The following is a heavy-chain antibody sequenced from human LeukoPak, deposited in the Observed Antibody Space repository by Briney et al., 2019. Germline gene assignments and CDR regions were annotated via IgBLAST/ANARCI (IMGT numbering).Heavy chain of an antibody. CDR2: ISGSSSHV. CDR1: GFSFSIYN. Sequence: GGSLRLSCEASGFSFSIYNMNWVRLAPGKGLEWVSSISGSSSHVWYADSVKGRFTSSRDNAKNSLYLQMSSLRVEDTAVYYCARDQYYSDSSGYPYDIWGQGTMVTVSS. D-gene: IGHD3-22*01. J-gene: IGHJ3*02. V-gene: IGHV3-21*01. CDR3: ARDQYYSDSSGYPYDI.